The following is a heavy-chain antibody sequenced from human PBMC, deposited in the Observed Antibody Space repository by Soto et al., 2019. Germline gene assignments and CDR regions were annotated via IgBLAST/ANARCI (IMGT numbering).Heavy chain of an antibody. V-gene: IGHV3-23*01. CDR3: VGGDFDAFDI. D-gene: IGHD2-21*02. J-gene: IGHJ3*02. CDR1: GFTFSSYA. Sequence: GGSLRLSCAASGFTFSSYAMSWVRQAPGKVLEWVSAISGSGGSTYYADSVKGRFTISRDNSKNTLYLQMNSLRAEDTAVYYCVGGDFDAFDIWGQGTMVTVSS. CDR2: ISGSGGST.